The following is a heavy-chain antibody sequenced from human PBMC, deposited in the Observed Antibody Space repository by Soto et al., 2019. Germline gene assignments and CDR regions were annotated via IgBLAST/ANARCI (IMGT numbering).Heavy chain of an antibody. Sequence: GESLKISCKHSGFNFPTFWIAWVRQMPGKGLEWMGTIYPDDSDTRYSPSFQGQVTISADKSIQTAYLQWGSLKASDTAMYYCASTSIAAAGKDYNWFDPWGQGTLVTVSS. V-gene: IGHV5-51*01. CDR1: GFNFPTFW. CDR2: IYPDDSDT. J-gene: IGHJ5*02. D-gene: IGHD6-13*01. CDR3: ASTSIAAAGKDYNWFDP.